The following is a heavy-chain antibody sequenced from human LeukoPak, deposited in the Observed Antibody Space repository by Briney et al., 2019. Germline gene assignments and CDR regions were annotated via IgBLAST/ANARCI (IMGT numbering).Heavy chain of an antibody. CDR1: GFTFSSYW. V-gene: IGHV3-30*18. D-gene: IGHD4-11*01. CDR3: AKGLTPNTVTYYMDV. J-gene: IGHJ6*03. Sequence: GGSLRLSCAASGFTFSSYWMSWVRQAPGKGLEWVAVISYDGSNKYYADSVKGRFTISRDNSKNTLYLQMNSLRAEDTAVYYCAKGLTPNTVTYYMDVWGKGTTVTVSS. CDR2: ISYDGSNK.